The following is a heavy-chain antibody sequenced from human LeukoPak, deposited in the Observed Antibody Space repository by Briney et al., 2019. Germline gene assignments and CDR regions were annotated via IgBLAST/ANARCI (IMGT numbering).Heavy chain of an antibody. CDR1: GGSISSSSYH. Sequence: PSETLSLTCTVSGGSISSSSYHWGWIRQPPGKGLEWIGSIYYSGSTYYNPSLKSRVTISVDTSKNQFSLKLSSVTAADTAVYYCARTIRYYGSGSYFSYYFDYWGQGTLVTVSS. J-gene: IGHJ4*02. V-gene: IGHV4-39*01. CDR2: IYYSGST. CDR3: ARTIRYYGSGSYFSYYFDY. D-gene: IGHD3-10*01.